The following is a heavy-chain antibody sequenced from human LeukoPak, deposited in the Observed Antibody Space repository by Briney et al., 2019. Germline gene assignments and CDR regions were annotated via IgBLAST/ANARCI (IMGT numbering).Heavy chain of an antibody. V-gene: IGHV3-30-3*01. J-gene: IGHJ4*02. D-gene: IGHD3-9*01. CDR2: ISYDGSNK. CDR3: ARAARRYDMIDY. Sequence: PGGSLRLSCAASGFTFSSYAMHWVRQAPGKGLEWVAVISYDGSNKYYADSVKGRFTISRDNSKNTLYLQMNSLRAEDTAVYYCARAARRYDMIDYWGQGTLVTVSS. CDR1: GFTFSSYA.